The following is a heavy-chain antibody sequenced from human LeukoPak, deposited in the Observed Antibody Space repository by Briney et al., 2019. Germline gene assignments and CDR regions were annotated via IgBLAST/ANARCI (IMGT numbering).Heavy chain of an antibody. CDR3: ARVLNWGSSYFDL. J-gene: IGHJ2*01. Sequence: GGSLRLSCAASGFTFSSYSMNWVRQAPGKGLEWVSYISSSSSTIYYADSVKGRFTISRDNAKNSLYLQMNSLRAEDTAVYYCARVLNWGSSYFDLWGRGTLVTVSS. CDR1: GFTFSSYS. CDR2: ISSSSSTI. V-gene: IGHV3-48*01. D-gene: IGHD7-27*01.